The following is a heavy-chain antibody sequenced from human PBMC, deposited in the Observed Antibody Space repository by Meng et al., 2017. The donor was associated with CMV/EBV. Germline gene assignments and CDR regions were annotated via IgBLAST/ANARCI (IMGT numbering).Heavy chain of an antibody. D-gene: IGHD3-3*01. Sequence: SVKVSCKASGGTFSSYTISWVRQAPGQGLEWMGRIIPTLGIANYAQKFQGRVRITADKSTSTAYMELSSLRSEDTAVYYCAREASPYYDFWGGSFYGWFDPWGQGTLVTVSS. CDR3: AREASPYYDFWGGSFYGWFDP. V-gene: IGHV1-69*04. J-gene: IGHJ5*02. CDR2: IIPTLGIA. CDR1: GGTFSSYT.